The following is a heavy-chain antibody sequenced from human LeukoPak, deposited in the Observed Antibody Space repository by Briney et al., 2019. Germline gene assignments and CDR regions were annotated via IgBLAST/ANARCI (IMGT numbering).Heavy chain of an antibody. Sequence: PSETLSLTCTVSGGSISSYYWSWIRQPPGKGLEWIGYIYYSGSTNYNPSLKSRVTISVDTSKNQFSLKLSSVTAADTAVYYCARGAIGDSSSYYYDSAEYFQHWGQGTLVTVSS. V-gene: IGHV4-59*01. J-gene: IGHJ1*01. D-gene: IGHD3-22*01. CDR3: ARGAIGDSSSYYYDSAEYFQH. CDR1: GGSISSYY. CDR2: IYYSGST.